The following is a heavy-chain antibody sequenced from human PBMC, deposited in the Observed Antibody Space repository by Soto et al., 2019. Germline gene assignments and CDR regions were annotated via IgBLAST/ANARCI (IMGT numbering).Heavy chain of an antibody. CDR2: IDNAGTDS. CDR1: GFTFSGRS. D-gene: IGHD3-10*01. J-gene: IGHJ6*04. V-gene: IGHV3-74*01. CDR3: ARGWFGPDV. Sequence: EVQLVESGGGLVQPGGSLRLSCAASGFTFSGRSMHWVRQAPGKGLVWVSGIDNAGTDSTYADSVKGRFTSSRDNAKNKLKLQMNSLRVEDTAVYYCARGWFGPDVWGKGTTVTVSS.